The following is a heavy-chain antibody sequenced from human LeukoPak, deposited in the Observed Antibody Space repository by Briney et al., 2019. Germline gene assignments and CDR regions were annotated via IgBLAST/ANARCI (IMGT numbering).Heavy chain of an antibody. Sequence: SETLSLTCTVSGGSISSYYWSWIRQPPGKGLEWIGYIYYSGSTNYNPSLKSRVTISVDTSKNQFSLKLSSVTAADTAVYYRAREGTGYDFRSGSPYYMDVWGKGTTVTVSS. D-gene: IGHD3-3*01. CDR1: GGSISSYY. CDR2: IYYSGST. J-gene: IGHJ6*03. V-gene: IGHV4-59*01. CDR3: AREGTGYDFRSGSPYYMDV.